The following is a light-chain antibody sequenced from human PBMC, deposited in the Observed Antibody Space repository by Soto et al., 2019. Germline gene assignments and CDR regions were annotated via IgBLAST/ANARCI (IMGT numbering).Light chain of an antibody. CDR1: QSVSSSY. CDR3: QQYGSSRT. CDR2: GAS. J-gene: IGKJ2*02. Sequence: EIVLTQSPGTLSLSPGERATLSCRASQSVSSSYLAWYQQKPGQAPRLLIYGASSRATGIPARFSGSGSGTDLTLTISRLEPEDFAVYYCQQYGSSRTFGQGTKLEIK. V-gene: IGKV3-20*01.